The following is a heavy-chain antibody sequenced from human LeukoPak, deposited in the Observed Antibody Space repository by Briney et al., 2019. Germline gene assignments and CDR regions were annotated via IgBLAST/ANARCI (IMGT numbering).Heavy chain of an antibody. D-gene: IGHD1-26*01. J-gene: IGHJ4*02. CDR2: MNPNSGNT. CDR1: GYTFTSYD. V-gene: IGHV1-8*03. CDR3: ARGREPWLPDY. Sequence: ASVKVSCKASGYTFTSYDINWVRQATGQGLEWMGWMNPNSGNTGYAQKFQGRVTITRNTSISTAYMELSSLRSEDMAVYYCARGREPWLPDYWGQGTLVTVSS.